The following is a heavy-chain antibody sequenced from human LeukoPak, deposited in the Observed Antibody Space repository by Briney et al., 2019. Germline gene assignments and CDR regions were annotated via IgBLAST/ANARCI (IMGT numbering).Heavy chain of an antibody. CDR2: ISSSGSTI. V-gene: IGHV3-48*03. D-gene: IGHD2-2*01. CDR1: GFTFSSYE. Sequence: GGSLRLSCAASGFTFSSYEMNWVRQAPGKGLEWVSYISSSGSTIYYADSVKGRLTISRDSSKNTVYLQMNSLRPEDTAVYYCAINGAYCSSAGCYRGRNWFDPWGQGTLVTVS. CDR3: AINGAYCSSAGCYRGRNWFDP. J-gene: IGHJ5*02.